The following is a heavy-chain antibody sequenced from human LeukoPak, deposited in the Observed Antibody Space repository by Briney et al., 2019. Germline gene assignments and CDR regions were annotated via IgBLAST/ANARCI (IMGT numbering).Heavy chain of an antibody. CDR2: IYSGGST. D-gene: IGHD5-18*01. J-gene: IGHJ4*02. V-gene: IGHV3-53*01. CDR3: ARDHPQRVGYSYGAFDY. Sequence: GGSLRLSCAASGFTVSSNYMSWVRQAPGKGLEWVSVIYSGGSTYYADSVKGRFTISRDNSKNTLYPQMNSLRAEDTAVYYCARDHPQRVGYSYGAFDYWGQGTLVTVSS. CDR1: GFTVSSNY.